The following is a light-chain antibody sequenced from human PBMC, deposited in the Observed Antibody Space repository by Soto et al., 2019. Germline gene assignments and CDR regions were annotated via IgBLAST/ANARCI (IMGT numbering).Light chain of an antibody. CDR1: QSVSSN. CDR3: QQYNNWHT. Sequence: EIVMPQSPATLSVSPGERATLSCRASQSVSSNLAWYQQKPGQAPGLLIHGASTRATGIPARFSGSGSGTEFTLTISRLQSGDFAVYYCQQYNNWHTFGGGTKVEIK. CDR2: GAS. V-gene: IGKV3-15*01. J-gene: IGKJ4*01.